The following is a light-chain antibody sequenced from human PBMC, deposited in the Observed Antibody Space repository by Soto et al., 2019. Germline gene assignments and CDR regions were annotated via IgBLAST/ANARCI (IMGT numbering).Light chain of an antibody. CDR3: GTWDTSLSAGV. CDR2: DNN. Sequence: QSVLTQPPSVSAAPGQKVSISCSGRSSNIRDNYVSWYQQFPGTAPKLLIYDNNKRPSGIPDRFSGSASGTSATLGITGLQTGDEADYYCGTWDTSLSAGVFGGGTKLIVL. CDR1: SSNIRDNY. V-gene: IGLV1-51*01. J-gene: IGLJ2*01.